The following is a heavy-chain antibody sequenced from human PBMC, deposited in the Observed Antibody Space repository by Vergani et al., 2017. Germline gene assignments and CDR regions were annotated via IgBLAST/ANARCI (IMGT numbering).Heavy chain of an antibody. Sequence: QVQLVESGGGVVQPGRSLRLSCAASGFTFSSYGMHWVRQAPGKGLEWVAFIRYDGSNKYYADSVKGRFTISRDNSKNTLYLQMNSLRAEDTAVYYCAKDRWYYGSGKQSYYYYGMDVWSQGTTVTVSS. CDR2: IRYDGSNK. D-gene: IGHD3-10*01. J-gene: IGHJ6*02. V-gene: IGHV3-30*02. CDR1: GFTFSSYG. CDR3: AKDRWYYGSGKQSYYYYGMDV.